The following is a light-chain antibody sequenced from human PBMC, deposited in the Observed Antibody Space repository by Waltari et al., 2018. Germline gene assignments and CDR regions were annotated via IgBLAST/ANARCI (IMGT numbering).Light chain of an antibody. CDR1: QSVLYSANNKNY. J-gene: IGKJ4*01. V-gene: IGKV4-1*01. CDR3: QQYDASPLT. Sequence: DIVMTQSPDSLAVSLGERATINCKSSQSVLYSANNKNYLAWYQQKSGRPPKLLVYWASTRASGVPDRFSGSGSGTDFTLTISNLQPEDVAVYYCQQYDASPLTFGGGTKVEI. CDR2: WAS.